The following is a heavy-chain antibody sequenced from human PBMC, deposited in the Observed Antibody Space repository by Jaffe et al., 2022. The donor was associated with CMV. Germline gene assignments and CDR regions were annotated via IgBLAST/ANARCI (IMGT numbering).Heavy chain of an antibody. J-gene: IGHJ4*02. CDR3: TTDRSGDYHFDY. Sequence: EVQLVESGGGLVKPGGSLRLSCAASGFTFSNAWMSWVRQAPGKGLEWVGRIKSKTDGGTTDYAAPVKGRFTISRDDSKNTLYLQMNSLKTEDTAVYYCTTDRSGDYHFDYWGQGTLVTVSS. CDR1: GFTFSNAW. V-gene: IGHV3-15*01. D-gene: IGHD4-17*01. CDR2: IKSKTDGGTT.